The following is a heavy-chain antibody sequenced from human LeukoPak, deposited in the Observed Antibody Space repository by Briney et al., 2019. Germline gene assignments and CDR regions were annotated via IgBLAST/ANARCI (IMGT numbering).Heavy chain of an antibody. CDR1: RFTFSDYW. D-gene: IGHD3-10*01. CDR2: IKYDGREK. CDR3: AKADTIPRHPEYFYYALDV. Sequence: GGSLRLSCAASRFTFSDYWMSWVRQAPGKGPEWVANIKYDGREKWYVDSVKGRFTISRDNAKNSLYLQMNSLRAEDTAVYYCAKADTIPRHPEYFYYALDVWGQGTTVTVSS. J-gene: IGHJ6*02. V-gene: IGHV3-7*01.